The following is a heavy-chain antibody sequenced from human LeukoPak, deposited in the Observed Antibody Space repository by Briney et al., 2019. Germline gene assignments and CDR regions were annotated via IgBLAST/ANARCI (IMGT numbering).Heavy chain of an antibody. Sequence: GASVKVSCKASGGTFSSYAISWVRQAPGQGLEWMGRIIPILGIANYAQKFQGRVTITADKSTSTAYMELSSLRSEDTAVYYCASRNHSYGPPADYWGQGTLVTVSS. J-gene: IGHJ4*02. V-gene: IGHV1-69*04. CDR1: GGTFSSYA. CDR2: IIPILGIA. CDR3: ASRNHSYGPPADY. D-gene: IGHD5-18*01.